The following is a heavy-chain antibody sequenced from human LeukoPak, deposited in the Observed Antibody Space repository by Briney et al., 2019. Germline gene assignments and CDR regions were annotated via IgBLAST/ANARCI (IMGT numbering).Heavy chain of an antibody. J-gene: IGHJ6*04. D-gene: IGHD3-9*01. V-gene: IGHV1-69*06. CDR1: GGAFSSYA. CDR3: ARGHYDILTGNYYYGMDV. Sequence: GASVKVSCKASGGAFSSYAISWVRQAPGQGLEWMGGIIPIFGTANYAQKFQGRVTITADKSTSTAYMELSSLRSEDTAVYYCARGHYDILTGNYYYGMDVWGKGTTVTVSS. CDR2: IIPIFGTA.